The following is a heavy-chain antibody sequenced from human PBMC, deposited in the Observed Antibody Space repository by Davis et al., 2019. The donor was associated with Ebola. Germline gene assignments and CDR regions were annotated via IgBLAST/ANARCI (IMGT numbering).Heavy chain of an antibody. D-gene: IGHD2-21*01. CDR1: GYTFTSDG. CDR3: ARVGGEILWFGWFDP. V-gene: IGHV1-18*01. CDR2: ISVYNGNT. Sequence: ASVKVSCKASGYTFTSDGISWVRQAPGQGLEWMGWISVYNGNTNYAQKLQGRVTMTTDTSTSTAYMELRSLRSDETAVYYCARVGGEILWFGWFDPWGQGTLVTVSS. J-gene: IGHJ5*02.